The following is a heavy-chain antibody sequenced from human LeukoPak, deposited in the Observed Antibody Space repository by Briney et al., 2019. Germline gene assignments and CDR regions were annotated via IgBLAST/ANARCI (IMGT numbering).Heavy chain of an antibody. J-gene: IGHJ4*02. CDR3: ARGDGSGYSYGTIDY. CDR1: GGSISSGGYS. Sequence: SETLSLTCAVSGGSISSGGYSWSWIRQPPGKGLEWIGYIYHSGSTYYNPSLKSRVTISVDRSKNQFSLKLSSVAAADTAVYYCARGDGSGYSYGTIDYWGQGTLVTVSS. V-gene: IGHV4-30-2*01. D-gene: IGHD5-18*01. CDR2: IYHSGST.